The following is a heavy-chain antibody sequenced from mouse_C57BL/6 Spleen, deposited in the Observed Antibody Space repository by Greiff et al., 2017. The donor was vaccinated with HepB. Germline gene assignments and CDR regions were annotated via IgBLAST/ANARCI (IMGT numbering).Heavy chain of an antibody. CDR1: GYTFTDYE. CDR2: IDPETGGT. CDR3: TRELYYDYDAGFAY. V-gene: IGHV1-15*01. Sequence: QVQLQQSGAELVRPGASVTLSCKASGYTFTDYEMHWVKQTPVHGLEWIGAIDPETGGTAYNQKFKGKAILTADKSSSTAYMELRSLTSEDSAVYYCTRELYYDYDAGFAYWGQGTLVTVSA. J-gene: IGHJ3*01. D-gene: IGHD2-4*01.